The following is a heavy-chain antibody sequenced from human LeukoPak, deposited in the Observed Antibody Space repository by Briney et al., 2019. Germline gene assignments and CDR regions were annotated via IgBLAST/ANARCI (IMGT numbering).Heavy chain of an antibody. D-gene: IGHD5-24*01. Sequence: ASVKVSYKASGGTFSSYAISWVRQAPGRGLEWMGRIIPILGIANYAQKFQGRVTITADKSTSTAYMELSSLRSEDTAVYYCARVVEMATIDYWGQGTLVTVSS. CDR3: ARVVEMATIDY. CDR2: IIPILGIA. J-gene: IGHJ4*02. V-gene: IGHV1-69*04. CDR1: GGTFSSYA.